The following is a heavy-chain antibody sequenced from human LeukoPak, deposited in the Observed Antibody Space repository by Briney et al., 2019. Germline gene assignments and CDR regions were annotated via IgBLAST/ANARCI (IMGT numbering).Heavy chain of an antibody. J-gene: IGHJ5*01. D-gene: IGHD4-17*01. V-gene: IGHV4-59*01. CDR1: GGSISSYY. Sequence: SETLSLTCAVSGGSISSYYWSWIRQPPGKGLEWIGYIYYSGSTNYNPSLKSRVTISVDTSKNQFSLKLSSVTAADTAVYYCARTHLSVTREFDSWGQGTLVTVSS. CDR3: ARTHLSVTREFDS. CDR2: IYYSGST.